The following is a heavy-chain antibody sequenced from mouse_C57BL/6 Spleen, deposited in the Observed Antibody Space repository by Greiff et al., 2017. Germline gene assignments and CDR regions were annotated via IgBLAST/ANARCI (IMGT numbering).Heavy chain of an antibody. J-gene: IGHJ4*01. D-gene: IGHD1-1*01. CDR3: ARAECGSSLYYYAMDY. CDR2: ISYDGSN. V-gene: IGHV3-6*01. Sequence: ESGPGLVKPSQSLSLTCSVTGYSITSGYYWNWIRQFPGNKLEWMGYISYDGSNNYNPSLKNRISITRDTSKNQFFLKLNAVTTEDTATYYCARAECGSSLYYYAMDYGGQGTSVTVSS. CDR1: GYSITSGYY.